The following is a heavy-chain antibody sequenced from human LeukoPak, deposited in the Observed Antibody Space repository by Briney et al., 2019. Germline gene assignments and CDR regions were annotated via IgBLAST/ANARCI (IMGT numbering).Heavy chain of an antibody. CDR2: INPNSGGT. D-gene: IGHD3-10*01. V-gene: IGHV1-2*02. Sequence: GASVKVSCKASGYTFTGYYMHWVRQAPGQGLEWMGWINPNSGGTNYAQKFQGRVTMTRDTSISTAYMELSRLRSDDTAVYYCAVSYGSGSYSFDYWGQGTLVTVSS. J-gene: IGHJ4*02. CDR3: AVSYGSGSYSFDY. CDR1: GYTFTGYY.